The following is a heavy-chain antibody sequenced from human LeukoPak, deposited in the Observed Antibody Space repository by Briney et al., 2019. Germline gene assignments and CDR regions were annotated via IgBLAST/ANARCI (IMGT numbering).Heavy chain of an antibody. V-gene: IGHV3-23*01. J-gene: IGHJ5*02. CDR2: ISGGGVTT. CDR1: GFTFSNYA. CDR3: AKDASGSSRRWFDP. Sequence: GGSLRLSCEASGFTFSNYAISWVCQAPGKGLEWVSVISGGGVTTDYADSVKGRFTISRDNSKNTLYLQMNSLRAEDTAVYYCAKDASGSSRRWFDPWGQGTLVTVSS. D-gene: IGHD1-26*01.